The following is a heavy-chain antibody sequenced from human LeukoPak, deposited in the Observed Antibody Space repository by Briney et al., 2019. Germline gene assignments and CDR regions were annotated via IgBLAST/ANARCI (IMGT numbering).Heavy chain of an antibody. CDR2: IIPILGTA. D-gene: IGHD6-6*01. V-gene: IGHV1-69*05. CDR1: GGTFSSYA. Sequence: SVKVSCKASGGTFSSYAISWVRQAPGQGLEWMGGIIPILGTANYAQKFQGRVTITTDESTSTAYMELSSLRSEDTAVYYCARGHSSSSDYYYYYMDVWGKGTTVTVSS. J-gene: IGHJ6*03. CDR3: ARGHSSSSDYYYYYMDV.